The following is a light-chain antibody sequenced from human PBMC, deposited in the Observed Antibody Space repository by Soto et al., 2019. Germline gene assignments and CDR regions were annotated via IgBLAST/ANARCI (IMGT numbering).Light chain of an antibody. CDR3: QQYVSWT. CDR1: QTISSNY. V-gene: IGKV3-20*01. Sequence: ETVLTQSPGTLSVSPGERATLSCRASQTISSNYLAWYQQKPGQAPSLLIYGASSRATGIPDRFSGSGSGTDFTLTISRLEPEDSAIYYCQQYVSWTFGQGTKVEIK. J-gene: IGKJ1*01. CDR2: GAS.